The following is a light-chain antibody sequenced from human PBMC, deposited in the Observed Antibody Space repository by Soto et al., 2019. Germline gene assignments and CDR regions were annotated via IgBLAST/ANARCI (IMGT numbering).Light chain of an antibody. CDR2: DAS. V-gene: IGKV3-11*01. J-gene: IGKJ4*01. CDR1: QSVTSY. Sequence: HFISTLSLSPGERATLSCRASQSVTSYLAWYQQKPGQAPRLLIYDASTRATGIPARFAGSGSGTDFTLTISSLEPEDFAVYYCQKRSNWPLTFGGWTKVDIK. CDR3: QKRSNWPLT.